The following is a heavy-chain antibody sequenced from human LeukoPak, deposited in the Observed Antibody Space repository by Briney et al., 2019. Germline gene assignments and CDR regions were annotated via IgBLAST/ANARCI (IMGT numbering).Heavy chain of an antibody. J-gene: IGHJ4*02. CDR3: AKTGNYNWNGFDY. CDR2: ISYDGSNK. V-gene: IGHV3-30*18. CDR1: RFTFSNYG. D-gene: IGHD1-20*01. Sequence: GGSLRLSCAASRFTFSNYGMHWVRQAPGKGLEWVAIISYDGSNKYYADSVKGRFTISRDNSKNTLYLQMNSLRVEDSAVHYCAKTGNYNWNGFDYWGQGTLVTVSS.